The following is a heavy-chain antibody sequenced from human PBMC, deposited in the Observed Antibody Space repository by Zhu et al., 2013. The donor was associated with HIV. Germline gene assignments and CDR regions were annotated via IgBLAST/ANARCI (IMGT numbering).Heavy chain of an antibody. D-gene: IGHD4-17*01. Sequence: QAQLVQSGDEVKKPGASVKVSCKASGYTFTSYGISWVRQAPGQGLEWMGWISAYNGHTNSAQKLQGRVTMTTDTSTSTAYMELRSLRSDDTAVYYCARDLTTVTTSVFGYWGQGTLVTVSS. CDR1: GYTFTSYG. CDR3: ARDLTTVTTSVFGY. CDR2: ISAYNGHT. J-gene: IGHJ4*02. V-gene: IGHV1-18*01.